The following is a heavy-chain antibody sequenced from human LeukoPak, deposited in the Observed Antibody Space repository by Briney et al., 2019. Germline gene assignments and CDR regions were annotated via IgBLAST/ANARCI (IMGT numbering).Heavy chain of an antibody. CDR3: ARSGIYSYGSSNLPFDY. Sequence: ASVKVSCKASGGTFSSYAISWVRQAPGQGLEWMGWISAYNGNTNYAQKLQGRVTMTTDTSTSTAYMELRSLRSDDTAVYYCARSGIYSYGSSNLPFDYWGQGTLVTVSS. CDR1: GGTFSSYA. CDR2: ISAYNGNT. J-gene: IGHJ4*02. D-gene: IGHD5-18*01. V-gene: IGHV1-18*01.